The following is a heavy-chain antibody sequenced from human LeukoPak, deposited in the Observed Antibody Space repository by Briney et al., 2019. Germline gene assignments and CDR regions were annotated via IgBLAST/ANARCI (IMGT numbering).Heavy chain of an antibody. D-gene: IGHD6-6*01. V-gene: IGHV1-18*01. CDR3: ARDSSSSINWFDP. Sequence: ASVKVSCKTSGYSFTSYGISWVRQAPGQGLEWMGWISAYNGAAKYAQKLQGRVTMTTDTSTRTAYMELRSLRSDDTAVYYCARDSSSSINWFDPWGQGALVTVSS. CDR2: ISAYNGAA. CDR1: GYSFTSYG. J-gene: IGHJ5*02.